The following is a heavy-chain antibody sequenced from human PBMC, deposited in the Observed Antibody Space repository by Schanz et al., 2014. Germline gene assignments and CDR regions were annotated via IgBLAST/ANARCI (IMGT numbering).Heavy chain of an antibody. D-gene: IGHD3-16*02. CDR3: TRSYYDFSWGSYRFRAFDI. J-gene: IGHJ3*02. CDR2: TNGDGTNA. V-gene: IGHV3-74*02. Sequence: EVRLVESGGGLVQPGGSLRLSCEASGFTLSSYWMHWVRQVPGKGLEWVSCTNGDGTNAKYADSVKGRFTISRDNAKKTLSLQMISLRAEDTAIYFCTRSYYDFSWGSYRFRAFDIWGQGTTVIVSS. CDR1: GFTLSSYW.